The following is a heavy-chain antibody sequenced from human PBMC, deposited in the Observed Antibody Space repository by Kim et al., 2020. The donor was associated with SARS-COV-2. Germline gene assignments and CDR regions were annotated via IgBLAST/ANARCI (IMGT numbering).Heavy chain of an antibody. D-gene: IGHD3-9*01. CDR3: ARVPVLRYFGIVGDGMDV. CDR1: GGSFSGYY. J-gene: IGHJ6*02. CDR2: INHSGST. Sequence: SETLSLTCAVYGGSFSGYYWSWIRQPPGKGLEWIGEINHSGSTNYNPSLKSRVTISVDTSKNQFSLTLSSVTAADTAVYYCARVPVLRYFGIVGDGMDVWGQGTTVTVSS. V-gene: IGHV4-34*01.